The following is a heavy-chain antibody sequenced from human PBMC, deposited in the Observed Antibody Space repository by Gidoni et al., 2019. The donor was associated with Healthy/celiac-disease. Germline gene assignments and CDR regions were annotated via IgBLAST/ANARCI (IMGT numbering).Heavy chain of an antibody. CDR1: GFTFTSYE. V-gene: IGHV3-48*03. J-gene: IGHJ4*02. CDR2: IITSGSLI. CDR3: ARENVDCGGDCLEY. D-gene: IGHD2-21*02. Sequence: EVRLVESGGDLVQPGGSLSLSCAASGFTFTSYEFNWVRQAPGKGLEWISYIITSGSLIYYADSVKGRFTISRDNAENSLTLRMNNLRVEDTAVYYCARENVDCGGDCLEYWGQGTLVTVSS.